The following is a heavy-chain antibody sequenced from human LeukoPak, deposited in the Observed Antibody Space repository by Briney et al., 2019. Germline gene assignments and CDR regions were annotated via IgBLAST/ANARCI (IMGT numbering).Heavy chain of an antibody. CDR3: ARVVGVMGNPRHHSGAYYYDSSGYYHYYYYMDV. Sequence: SETLSLTCTVSGGSISSHYWSWLRQPPGKGLEWFGYIYYRGSTNYNPPLKSRVTISVDTYKNQFSLKLSSVTAADTAVYYCARVVGVMGNPRHHSGAYYYDSSGYYHYYYYMDVWGKGTTVTVSS. V-gene: IGHV4-59*11. CDR2: IYYRGST. CDR1: GGSISSHY. J-gene: IGHJ6*03. D-gene: IGHD3-22*01.